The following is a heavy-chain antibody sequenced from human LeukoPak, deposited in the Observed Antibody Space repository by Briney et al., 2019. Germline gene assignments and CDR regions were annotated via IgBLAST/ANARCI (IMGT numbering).Heavy chain of an antibody. Sequence: PSETLSLTCTVSGGSISSYYWSWIRQPPGKGLEWIGYIYTSGSTNYNPSLKSRVTISVDTSKNQFSLKLSSVTAADTAVYYCARGVTTDYFDYWGQGTLVTASS. CDR2: IYTSGST. J-gene: IGHJ4*02. D-gene: IGHD4-11*01. CDR3: ARGVTTDYFDY. V-gene: IGHV4-4*09. CDR1: GGSISSYY.